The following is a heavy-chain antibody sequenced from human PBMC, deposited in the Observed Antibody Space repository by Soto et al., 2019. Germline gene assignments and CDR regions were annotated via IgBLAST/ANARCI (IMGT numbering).Heavy chain of an antibody. D-gene: IGHD6-19*01. CDR3: ARLVGQWLYYYYGMDV. Sequence: PSETLYLTCAVYGGSFSGYYWSWMRQPPGKGLEWIGEINHSGSTNYNPSLKSRVTISVDTSKNQFSLKLSSVTAADTAVYYCARLVGQWLYYYYGMDVWGQGTTVTVSS. J-gene: IGHJ6*02. CDR2: INHSGST. CDR1: GGSFSGYY. V-gene: IGHV4-34*01.